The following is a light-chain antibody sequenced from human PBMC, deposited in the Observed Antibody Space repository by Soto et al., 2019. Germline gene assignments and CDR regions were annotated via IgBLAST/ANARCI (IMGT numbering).Light chain of an antibody. CDR3: SSYTSSSNHVV. J-gene: IGLJ2*01. V-gene: IGLV2-14*01. Sequence: QSVLTQPASVSGSPGQSITISCTGTSSDVGGYNYVSWYQQHPGKAPKLMIYEVSNRPSGVSNRFSGSKSGNTASLTISGIQAEDEADYYCSSYTSSSNHVVFGGGTKLTVL. CDR2: EVS. CDR1: SSDVGGYNY.